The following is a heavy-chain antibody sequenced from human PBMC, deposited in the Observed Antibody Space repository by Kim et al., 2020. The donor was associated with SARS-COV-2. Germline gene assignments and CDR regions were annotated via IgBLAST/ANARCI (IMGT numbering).Heavy chain of an antibody. V-gene: IGHV3-49*04. D-gene: IGHD2-2*01. CDR2: IRSKAYGGTT. CDR3: TSTEVVPAAYDAFDI. J-gene: IGHJ3*02. Sequence: GGSLRLSCTASGFTFGDYAMSWVRQAPGKGLEWVGFIRSKAYGGTTEYAASVKGRFTISRDDSKSIAYLQMNSLKTEDTAVYYCTSTEVVPAAYDAFDI. CDR1: GFTFGDYA.